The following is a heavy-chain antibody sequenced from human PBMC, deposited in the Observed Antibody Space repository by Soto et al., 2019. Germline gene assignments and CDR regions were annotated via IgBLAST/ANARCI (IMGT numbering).Heavy chain of an antibody. CDR2: ISGSGGST. D-gene: IGHD3-9*01. CDR3: AKEVESKGLRYFDWLFDYFDY. Sequence: EVQLLESGGGLVQPGGSLRLSCAASGFTFSSYAMSWVRQAPGKGLEWVSAISGSGGSTYYADSVKGRFTISRDNSKNTLYLQMNSLRAEDTAVHYCAKEVESKGLRYFDWLFDYFDYWGQGTLVTVSS. J-gene: IGHJ4*02. CDR1: GFTFSSYA. V-gene: IGHV3-23*01.